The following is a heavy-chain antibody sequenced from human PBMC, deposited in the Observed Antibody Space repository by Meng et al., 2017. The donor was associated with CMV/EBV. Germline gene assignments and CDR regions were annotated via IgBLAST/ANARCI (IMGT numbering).Heavy chain of an antibody. J-gene: IGHJ4*02. CDR1: GGSISSYY. Sequence: ETLSLTCTVSGGSISSYYWSWIRQPPGKGLEWVANIKQDGSEKYYVDSVKGRFTISRDNAKNSLYLQMNSLRAEDTAVYYCAAEHRYWGQGTLVTVSS. D-gene: IGHD1/OR15-1a*01. CDR2: IKQDGSEK. CDR3: AAEHRY. V-gene: IGHV3-7*01.